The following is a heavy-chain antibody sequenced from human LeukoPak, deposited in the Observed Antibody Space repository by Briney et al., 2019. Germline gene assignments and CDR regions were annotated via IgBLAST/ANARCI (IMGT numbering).Heavy chain of an antibody. CDR3: AKNVMTTLITPTD. V-gene: IGHV3-30*18. J-gene: IGHJ4*02. CDR1: GFTFSSYG. Sequence: GGSLRLSCAASGFTFSSYGMHWVRQAPGKGLEWVAVISYDGSNKYYADSVKGRFTISRDNSKNTLYVQMNSLRAEDTAVYYCAKNVMTTLITPTDWGQGTLVTVSS. CDR2: ISYDGSNK. D-gene: IGHD4-23*01.